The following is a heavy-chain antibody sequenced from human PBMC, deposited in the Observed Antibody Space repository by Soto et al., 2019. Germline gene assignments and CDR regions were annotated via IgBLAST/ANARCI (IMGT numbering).Heavy chain of an antibody. CDR3: ARYGEGATYHDAFDI. CDR2: INHSGSA. J-gene: IGHJ3*02. CDR1: PGYYSGYY. D-gene: IGHD1-26*01. Sequence: SQTLSLPCAVYPGYYSGYYWSAMRQTAGKGLEWIGEINHSGSANYNPSLKSRVTISVDTSKNQFSLKLSSVTAADTAVYYCARYGEGATYHDAFDIWGQGTMVTVSS. V-gene: IGHV4-34*01.